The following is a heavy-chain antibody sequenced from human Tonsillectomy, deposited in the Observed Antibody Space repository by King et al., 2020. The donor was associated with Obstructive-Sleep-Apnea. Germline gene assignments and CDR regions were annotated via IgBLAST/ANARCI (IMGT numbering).Heavy chain of an antibody. CDR3: ARNRAVAGTFAGFDY. V-gene: IGHV4-59*01. CDR2: IYYSGST. CDR1: GGSISSYY. Sequence: QLQESGPGLVKPSETLSLTCTVSGGSISSYYWSWIRQPPGKGLEWIGYIYYSGSTNYNPSLKSRVTISVDTSKNQFSLKLSSVTAADTAVYYCARNRAVAGTFAGFDYWGQGTLVTVSS. J-gene: IGHJ4*02. D-gene: IGHD6-19*01.